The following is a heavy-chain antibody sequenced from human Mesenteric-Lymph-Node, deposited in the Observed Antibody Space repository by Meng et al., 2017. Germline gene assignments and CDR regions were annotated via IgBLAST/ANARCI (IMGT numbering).Heavy chain of an antibody. D-gene: IGHD3-10*01. CDR1: GFTFSSYA. CDR2: ISGSGGSP. Sequence: EGLRVGFGGGLVQPWGSLRLSCEASGFTFSSYAMTWVRQAPGKGLEWVSSISGSGGSPNYGNSVKGRFTISRDNSKNTLYLQVNSLTAEDTAVYYCAAGADPDYWGQGALVTVSS. V-gene: IGHV3-23*04. CDR3: AAGADPDY. J-gene: IGHJ4*02.